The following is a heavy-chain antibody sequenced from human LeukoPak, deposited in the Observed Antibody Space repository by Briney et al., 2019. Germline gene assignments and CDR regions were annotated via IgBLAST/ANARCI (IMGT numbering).Heavy chain of an antibody. CDR1: GFTFSSYG. CDR2: ISGSGGST. V-gene: IGHV3-23*01. D-gene: IGHD6-19*01. CDR3: ARDQSSVAGTTYNWFDP. Sequence: GGSLRLSCAASGFTFSSYGMSWVRQAPGKGLEWVSAISGSGGSTYYADSVKGRFTISRDNSKNTLYLQMNSLRAEDTAVYYCARDQSSVAGTTYNWFDPWGQGTLVTVSS. J-gene: IGHJ5*02.